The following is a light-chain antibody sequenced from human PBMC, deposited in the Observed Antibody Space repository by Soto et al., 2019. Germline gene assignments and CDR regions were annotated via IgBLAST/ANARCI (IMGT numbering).Light chain of an antibody. CDR2: EVS. Sequence: QSVLTQPASVSGSPGQSITISCTGTSSDVGGYNYVSWYQQHPGKAPKLMIYEVSNRPSGVSNRFSGSKSGNTASLTISGLQAEDEADYYCSSYTSSRGVFGTGTKATVL. V-gene: IGLV2-14*01. J-gene: IGLJ1*01. CDR1: SSDVGGYNY. CDR3: SSYTSSRGV.